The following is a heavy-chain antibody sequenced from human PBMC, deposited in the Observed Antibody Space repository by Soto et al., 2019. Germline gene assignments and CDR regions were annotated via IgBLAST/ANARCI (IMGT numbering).Heavy chain of an antibody. CDR3: AQEGSRPYYYYGMDV. J-gene: IGHJ6*02. CDR2: ISTYNGDT. Sequence: QVQLVQSGAEVKKPGASVKVSCKASGYSFTTYGISWVRQAPGQGLEWMGGISTYNGDTDYAQNLQGRVTMTTDTSTTIAYMELRSLRSDDTAVYYCAQEGSRPYYYYGMDVWGQGSTVTVSS. V-gene: IGHV1-18*01. D-gene: IGHD2-15*01. CDR1: GYSFTTYG.